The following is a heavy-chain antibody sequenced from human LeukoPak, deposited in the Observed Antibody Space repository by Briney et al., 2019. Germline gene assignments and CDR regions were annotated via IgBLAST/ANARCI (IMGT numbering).Heavy chain of an antibody. V-gene: IGHV1-8*03. CDR2: MNPNSGNT. CDR1: GYTFTSYD. Sequence: ASVKVSCKASGYTFTSYDINWVRQATGQGLEWMGWMNPNSGNTGYAQKFQGRVTITRNTSISTAYMELSSLRSEDTAVYYCARKYYDFWSGYYIRGTNWFDPRGQGTLVTVSS. D-gene: IGHD3-3*01. CDR3: ARKYYDFWSGYYIRGTNWFDP. J-gene: IGHJ5*02.